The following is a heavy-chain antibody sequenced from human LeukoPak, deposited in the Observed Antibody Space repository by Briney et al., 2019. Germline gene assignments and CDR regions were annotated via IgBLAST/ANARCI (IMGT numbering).Heavy chain of an antibody. CDR3: ARQVCSSISCYVDY. Sequence: SETLSLTCTVSRGSINSSSYYWAWIRQPPGKGLEWIGMIYHSGSTYYNPSLKSRVTISVDTSKNQFSLKLSSVTAADTAVYYCARQVCSSISCYVDYWGQRTLVTVSS. D-gene: IGHD2-2*01. CDR2: IYHSGST. CDR1: RGSINSSSYY. J-gene: IGHJ4*02. V-gene: IGHV4-39*01.